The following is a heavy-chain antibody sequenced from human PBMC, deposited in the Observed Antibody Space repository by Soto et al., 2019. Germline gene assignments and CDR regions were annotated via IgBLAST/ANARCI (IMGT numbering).Heavy chain of an antibody. Sequence: QVQLQESGPGLVKPSQTLSLTCTVSGGSISSGGYYWSWIRQHPGKGLEWIGYIYYSGSTYYNPSLKRRVTISVDTSKNQFSLKLSSVTAADTAVYYCARDPPLWFGESSYGMDVWGQGTTVTVSS. CDR3: ARDPPLWFGESSYGMDV. D-gene: IGHD3-10*01. CDR1: GGSISSGGYY. V-gene: IGHV4-31*03. CDR2: IYYSGST. J-gene: IGHJ6*02.